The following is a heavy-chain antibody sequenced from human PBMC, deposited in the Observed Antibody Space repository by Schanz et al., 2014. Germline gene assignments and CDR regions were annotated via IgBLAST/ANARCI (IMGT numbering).Heavy chain of an antibody. Sequence: EVQLVESGGGLVQPGGSLRLSCAASGFTFSSNSMNWVRQAPGKGLEWISYIGSSSSRIDHADSVKGRFTISRDNAKNSLLLQMDSLRDEDATVHFCSRAGYDADNWFDTWGQGTLVTVSS. D-gene: IGHD2-2*01. CDR3: SRAGYDADNWFDT. CDR2: IGSSSSRI. CDR1: GFTFSSNS. J-gene: IGHJ5*02. V-gene: IGHV3-48*02.